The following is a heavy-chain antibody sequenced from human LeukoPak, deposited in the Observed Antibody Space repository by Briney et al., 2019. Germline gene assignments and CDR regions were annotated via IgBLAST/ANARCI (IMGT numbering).Heavy chain of an antibody. D-gene: IGHD3-3*01. Sequence: GGSLRLSCAASGFTFSSYWMSWVRQAPGQGPGWVANIKQDGSEKYYVDSVKGRFTISRDNAKNSLYLQMNSLRAEDTAVYYCARDAFSRISVFGVVSDAFDIWGQGTMVTVSS. CDR3: ARDAFSRISVFGVVSDAFDI. J-gene: IGHJ3*02. CDR1: GFTFSSYW. CDR2: IKQDGSEK. V-gene: IGHV3-7*01.